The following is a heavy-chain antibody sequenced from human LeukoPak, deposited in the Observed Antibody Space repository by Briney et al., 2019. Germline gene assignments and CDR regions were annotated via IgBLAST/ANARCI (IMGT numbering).Heavy chain of an antibody. Sequence: GGSLRLSCAASGFTFSNAWMSWVRQAPGKGLEWVGRIKSKTDGGTTDYAAPVKGRFTISRDDSKNTLYLQMNSLKTEDTAVYYCTTTLWFGELLWDYWGQGTLVTVSS. CDR1: GFTFSNAW. V-gene: IGHV3-15*01. CDR2: IKSKTDGGTT. D-gene: IGHD3-10*01. CDR3: TTTLWFGELLWDY. J-gene: IGHJ4*02.